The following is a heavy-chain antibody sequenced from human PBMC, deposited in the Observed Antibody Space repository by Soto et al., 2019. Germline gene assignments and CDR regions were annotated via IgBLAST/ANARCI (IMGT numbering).Heavy chain of an antibody. J-gene: IGHJ6*02. V-gene: IGHV1-69*13. Sequence: GASVKVSCKASGGTFSSYAISWVRQAPGQGLEWMGGIIPIFGTANYAQKFQGRVTITADESTSTAYMALTSLRSEDTAVYYWARVEGGSGSYYNPYYGMDVWGQGTTVTVSS. CDR2: IIPIFGTA. CDR3: ARVEGGSGSYYNPYYGMDV. D-gene: IGHD3-10*01. CDR1: GGTFSSYA.